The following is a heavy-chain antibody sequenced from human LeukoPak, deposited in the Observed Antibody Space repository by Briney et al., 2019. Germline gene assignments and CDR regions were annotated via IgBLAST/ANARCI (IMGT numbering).Heavy chain of an antibody. CDR2: IYYSGST. CDR3: ASGDTAMVPFDY. D-gene: IGHD5-18*01. V-gene: IGHV4-39*07. CDR1: GGSISSSSYY. J-gene: IGHJ4*02. Sequence: PSETLSLTCTVPGGSISSSSYYSGWFRQPPGKGLEWIGSIYYSGSTYYNPSLKSRVTISVDTSKNQFSLKLSSVTAADTAVYYCASGDTAMVPFDYWGQGTLVTVSS.